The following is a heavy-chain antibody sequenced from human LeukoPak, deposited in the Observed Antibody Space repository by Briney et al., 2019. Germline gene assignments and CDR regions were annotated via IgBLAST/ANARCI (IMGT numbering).Heavy chain of an antibody. CDR3: ARDEWFGELLGAFDI. V-gene: IGHV4-4*02. D-gene: IGHD3-10*01. Sequence: PSGTLSLTCAVSGGSISSSNWWSWVRQPPGKGLEWIGEIYHSGSTNYNPSLKSRVTISVDKSKNQFSLKLSSVTAADTAVYYCARDEWFGELLGAFDIWGQGTMVTVSS. J-gene: IGHJ3*02. CDR2: IYHSGST. CDR1: GGSISSSNW.